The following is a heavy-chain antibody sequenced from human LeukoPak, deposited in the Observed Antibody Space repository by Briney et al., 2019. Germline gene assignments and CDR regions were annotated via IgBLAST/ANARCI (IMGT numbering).Heavy chain of an antibody. V-gene: IGHV3-21*01. J-gene: IGHJ5*01. CDR1: GFTFSSYS. CDR2: ISSSSNYI. Sequence: GGSLRLSCAASGFTFSSYSMNWVRQAPGKGLEWVSSISSSSNYIYYIDSVKGRFTISRDNAKNSLYLQMSSLRAEDTAVYYCARAPMLRGVMDYNWFGSWGQGTLVTVSS. CDR3: ARAPMLRGVMDYNWFGS. D-gene: IGHD3-10*01.